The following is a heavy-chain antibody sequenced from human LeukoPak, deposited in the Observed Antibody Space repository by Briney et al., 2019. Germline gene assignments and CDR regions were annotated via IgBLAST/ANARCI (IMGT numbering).Heavy chain of an antibody. J-gene: IGHJ5*02. CDR2: MNPKSGNT. D-gene: IGHD3-10*01. V-gene: IGHV1-8*01. CDR1: GYPFSNYD. CDR3: TKASLAFGTKYFDP. Sequence: ASVKVSCKASGYPFSNYDINWVRQAPGQGLEWMGWMNPKSGNTGYGQKFQGRVTMTRVASITTAYMELRSLRSDDTAVYYCTKASLAFGTKYFDPWGQGTLVTVSS.